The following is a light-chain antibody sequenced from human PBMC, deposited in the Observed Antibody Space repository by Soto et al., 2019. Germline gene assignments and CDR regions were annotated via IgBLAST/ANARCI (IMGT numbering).Light chain of an antibody. V-gene: IGLV2-14*01. CDR1: SSDVGGYNY. CDR3: CSYTSSSTLVV. J-gene: IGLJ2*01. Sequence: QSALTQPASVSGSPGQSITISCTGTSSDVGGYNYVSWYQQHPGKAPKLLIYEVSNRPSGVSNRFSGSKSGNTASLTISGRQAEDEADYYFCSYTSSSTLVVFGAGTKLTVL. CDR2: EVS.